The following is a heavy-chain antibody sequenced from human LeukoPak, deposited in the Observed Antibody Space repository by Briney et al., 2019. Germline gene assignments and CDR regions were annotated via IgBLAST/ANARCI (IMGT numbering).Heavy chain of an antibody. J-gene: IGHJ6*01. CDR1: GDTFNNYD. CDR2: MNPNSGNT. D-gene: IGHD2-2*01. Sequence: ASVSVSCKASGDTFNNYDINWGRQAPGQGVEWMGWMNPNSGNTGYAQKFQGRFTFTRETFISTAYMELSSLRSDDTAVYYCVRAMAPLDTFHYQYAMDVWGQGTMVTVSS. V-gene: IGHV1-8*01. CDR3: VRAMAPLDTFHYQYAMDV.